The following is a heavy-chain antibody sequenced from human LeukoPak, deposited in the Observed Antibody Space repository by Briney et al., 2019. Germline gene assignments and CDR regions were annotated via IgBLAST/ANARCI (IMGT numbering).Heavy chain of an antibody. CDR1: GFTFSSLW. Sequence: GRSLRLSCAASGFTFSSLWMGWLRQAPGKGQEWVANIKPDGSDKYYVESVKGRFTISRDNAKNSLYLQMNSLRVEDTAIYYCARISRRELPCFWGQGTLVTVSS. V-gene: IGHV3-7*03. D-gene: IGHD1-7*01. J-gene: IGHJ4*02. CDR2: IKPDGSDK. CDR3: ARISRRELPCF.